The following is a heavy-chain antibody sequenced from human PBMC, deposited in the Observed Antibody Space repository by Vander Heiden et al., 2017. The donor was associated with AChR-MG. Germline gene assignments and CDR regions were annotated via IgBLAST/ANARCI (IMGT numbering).Heavy chain of an antibody. Sequence: QVQLVQSGAEVKKPGASVKVSCKASGYTFTSYAMHWVRQAPGQRLEWMGWINAGNGNTKYSQKFQGRVTITRDTSASTAYMELSSLRSEDTAVYYCARVKPIAAAGTNFDYWGQGTLVTVSS. CDR2: INAGNGNT. D-gene: IGHD6-13*01. J-gene: IGHJ4*02. CDR3: ARVKPIAAAGTNFDY. V-gene: IGHV1-3*01. CDR1: GYTFTSYA.